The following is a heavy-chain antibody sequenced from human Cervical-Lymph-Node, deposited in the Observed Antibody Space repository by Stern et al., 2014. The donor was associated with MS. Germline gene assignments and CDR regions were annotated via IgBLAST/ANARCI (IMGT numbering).Heavy chain of an antibody. J-gene: IGHJ6*02. CDR1: GYNFTDYG. D-gene: IGHD4-23*01. V-gene: IGHV1-3*04. Sequence: VQLVESGAEVKKPGASVKVSCKTAGYNFTDYGIIWVRQAPGQRLEWMGWTNTGNGNRRYSQKIQGRVTITRDTSGSTAYMELSSLRSEDTAVYYCARTGTVVTSGYYYGMDVWGQGTTVTVSS. CDR2: TNTGNGNR. CDR3: ARTGTVVTSGYYYGMDV.